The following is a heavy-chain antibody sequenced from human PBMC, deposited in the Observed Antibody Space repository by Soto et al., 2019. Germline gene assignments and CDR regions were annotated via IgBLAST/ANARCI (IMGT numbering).Heavy chain of an antibody. V-gene: IGHV4-31*03. Sequence: QVQLQESGPGLVKASETLSLTCSVSGGSINSGGYLWSWIRQHPGKGLEWIGFVYYSGSPHSSPDLASRVARSIYTSKNQISLERKSVTAADTAVYFSVRGENVYGRYWGQGTLVTGSP. D-gene: IGHD1-20*01. CDR2: VYYSGSP. J-gene: IGHJ4*02. CDR3: VRGENVYGRY. CDR1: GGSINSGGYL.